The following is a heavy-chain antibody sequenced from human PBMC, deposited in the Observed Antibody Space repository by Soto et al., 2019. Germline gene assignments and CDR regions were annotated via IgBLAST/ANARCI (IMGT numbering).Heavy chain of an antibody. J-gene: IGHJ4*02. Sequence: EVPLVESGGALVQPGGSLRLSCVASGFKFNIYSMNWVRQAPGKGLEWSAYMTSDTKTVKYADSVKGRFTISRDNAKNSVYLQMNSLSDEDTAVYYCARSVEGHFDYWGQGTVVTVSS. CDR2: MTSDTKTV. D-gene: IGHD6-19*01. CDR1: GFKFNIYS. CDR3: ARSVEGHFDY. V-gene: IGHV3-48*02.